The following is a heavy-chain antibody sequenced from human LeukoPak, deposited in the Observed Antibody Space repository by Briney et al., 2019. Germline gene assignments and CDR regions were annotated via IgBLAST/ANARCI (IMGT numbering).Heavy chain of an antibody. J-gene: IGHJ6*03. V-gene: IGHV3-48*01. Sequence: GGSLRLSCGASGFTFSNYAMSWVRQAPGKGLEWVSYISGISSTIYYADSVKGRFTTSRDSAKNSLYLEMNSLRAEDTAVYYCARSLKLQLHYYFYMDVWGKGTTVTVSS. CDR2: ISGISSTI. CDR3: ARSLKLQLHYYFYMDV. D-gene: IGHD1-7*01. CDR1: GFTFSNYA.